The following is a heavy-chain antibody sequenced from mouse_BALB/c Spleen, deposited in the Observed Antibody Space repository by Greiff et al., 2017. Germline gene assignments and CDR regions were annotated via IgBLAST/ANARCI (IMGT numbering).Heavy chain of an antibody. D-gene: IGHD2-1*01. J-gene: IGHJ4*01. V-gene: IGHV5-17*02. CDR2: ISSGSSTI. Sequence: DVKLVESGGGLVQPGGSRKLSCAASGFTFSSFGMHWVRQAPEKGLEWVAYISSGSSTIYYADTVKGRFTISRDNPKNTLFLQMTSLRSEDTAMYYCARGGGNYDAMDYWGQGTSVTVSS. CDR3: ARGGGNYDAMDY. CDR1: GFTFSSFG.